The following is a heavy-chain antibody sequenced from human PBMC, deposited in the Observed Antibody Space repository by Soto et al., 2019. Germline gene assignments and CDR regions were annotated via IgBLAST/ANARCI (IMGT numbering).Heavy chain of an antibody. CDR3: ARGLSGDKVDY. J-gene: IGHJ4*02. D-gene: IGHD7-27*01. CDR2: IYDRGST. Sequence: QVQLQESGPGLVKPSQTLSLTCTVSGGSISSGDYYWSWIRQSPGKGLEWIGHIYDRGSTYSNPYLNSRVFILVDTSKNQFSLNLNSVTAADTAVYYCARGLSGDKVDYWGRGTLVTVSS. V-gene: IGHV4-30-4*01. CDR1: GGSISSGDYY.